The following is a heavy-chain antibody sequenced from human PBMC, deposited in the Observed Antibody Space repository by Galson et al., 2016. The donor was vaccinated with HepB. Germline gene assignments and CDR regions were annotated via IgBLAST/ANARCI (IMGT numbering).Heavy chain of an antibody. CDR2: IYNSGSA. D-gene: IGHD4-17*01. V-gene: IGHV4-39*02. CDR3: AVHAYGDSDYFDF. CDR1: GVSINNSTYY. Sequence: ETLSLTCAVSGVSINNSTYYWGWIRRPPGKGLEWIGSIYNSGSAHYNPSLQSRLTISVDTSKNHFSLQATSVTAADSAIYYCAVHAYGDSDYFDFWGRGTLVVVSS. J-gene: IGHJ4*02.